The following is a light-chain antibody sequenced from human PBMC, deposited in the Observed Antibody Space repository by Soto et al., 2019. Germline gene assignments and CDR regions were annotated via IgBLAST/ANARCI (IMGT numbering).Light chain of an antibody. V-gene: IGKV3-15*01. CDR1: QSVSSN. J-gene: IGKJ1*01. CDR2: GAS. Sequence: DIVLTQSPATLSLSPVERATLSCIASQSVSSNLAWYQQKPGQGPRLLIYGASIRATGIPARFSGSGSGTEFTLTISSLQSEDFAVYYCQQYNNWPRTFGQGTKVDI. CDR3: QQYNNWPRT.